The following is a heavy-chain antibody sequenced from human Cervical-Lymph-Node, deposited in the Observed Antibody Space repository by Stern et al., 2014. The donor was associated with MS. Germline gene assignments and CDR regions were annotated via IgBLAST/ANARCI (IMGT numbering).Heavy chain of an antibody. Sequence: QVQLVQSGAEVKKPGASVKVSCMASGYSFTSYFINWVRQAPGQGLAWMRLINASAGNTNYSQKFQVRVVMTSDTSAGTVYMELSSLRSEDTAVYYCARDEGAYYWGQGTLVTVSS. J-gene: IGHJ4*02. CDR2: INASAGNT. CDR1: GYSFTSYF. CDR3: ARDEGAYY. V-gene: IGHV1-46*01.